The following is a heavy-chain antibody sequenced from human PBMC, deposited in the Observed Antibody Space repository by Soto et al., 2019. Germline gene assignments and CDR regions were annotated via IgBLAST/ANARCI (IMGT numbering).Heavy chain of an antibody. CDR3: AKGGYCISTSCYLVYFDY. D-gene: IGHD2-2*01. CDR1: GFTFSSYG. CDR2: IRNNGSNK. J-gene: IGHJ4*02. V-gene: IGHV3-33*06. Sequence: GGSLRLSCAASGFTFSSYGMHWVRQAPGKGLEWVAVIRNNGSNKYYADSVKGRFTISRDNSKNTLYLQMNSLRAEDTAVYYCAKGGYCISTSCYLVYFDYWGQGTLVTVSS.